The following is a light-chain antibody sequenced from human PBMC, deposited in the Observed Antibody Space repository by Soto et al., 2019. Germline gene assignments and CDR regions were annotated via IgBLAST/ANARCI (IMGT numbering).Light chain of an antibody. Sequence: DVVITQSPLSLPVTLGQPASISCRSNQSLVHSDGIAYFSWFQQRPGRSPRRLIYKVSNRDYGVPARFSGSGSGTDFALKISRVEAEDVGVYYSMQGPHWPITFGQGTRLEIK. V-gene: IGKV2-30*02. CDR2: KVS. CDR1: QSLVHSDGIAY. J-gene: IGKJ5*01. CDR3: MQGPHWPIT.